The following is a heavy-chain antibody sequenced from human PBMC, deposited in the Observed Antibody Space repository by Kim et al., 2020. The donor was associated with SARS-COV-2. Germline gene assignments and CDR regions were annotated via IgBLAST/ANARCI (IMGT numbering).Heavy chain of an antibody. V-gene: IGHV3-48*02. Sequence: GGSLRLSCAASGFTFSSYSMNWVRQAPGKGLEWVSYISSSSSTIYYADSVKGRFTISRDNAKNSLYLQMNSLRDEDTAVYYCAGTGIFPLNDAFDIWGQGTMVTVSS. CDR1: GFTFSSYS. D-gene: IGHD6-13*01. CDR3: AGTGIFPLNDAFDI. CDR2: ISSSSSTI. J-gene: IGHJ3*02.